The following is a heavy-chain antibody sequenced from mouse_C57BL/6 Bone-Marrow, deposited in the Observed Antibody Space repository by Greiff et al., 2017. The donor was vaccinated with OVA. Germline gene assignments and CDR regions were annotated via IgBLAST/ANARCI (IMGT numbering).Heavy chain of an antibody. CDR3: ARWGSSGPAWFAY. CDR1: GYTFTSYG. V-gene: IGHV1-81*01. J-gene: IGHJ3*01. CDR2: IYPRSGNT. Sequence: QVQLQQSGAELARPGASVKLSCKASGYTFTSYGISWVKQRTGQGLEWIGEIYPRSGNTYYNEKFKGKATLTADKSSSTAYMELRSLTSEDSAVYFCARWGSSGPAWFAYWGQGTLVTVSA. D-gene: IGHD3-2*02.